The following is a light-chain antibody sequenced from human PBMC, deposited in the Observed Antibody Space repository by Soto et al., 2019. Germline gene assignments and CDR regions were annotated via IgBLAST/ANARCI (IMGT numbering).Light chain of an antibody. CDR2: RDS. J-gene: IGLJ2*01. Sequence: SYELTQPLSVSVALGQTARITCGGNNIGSKNVHWYQQKPGQAPVLVIYRDSTRPSGIPERFSGSNSGNTATLTISRAQAGDEADYYCQVWDSSTAVFGGGTKVTVL. CDR3: QVWDSSTAV. CDR1: NIGSKN. V-gene: IGLV3-9*01.